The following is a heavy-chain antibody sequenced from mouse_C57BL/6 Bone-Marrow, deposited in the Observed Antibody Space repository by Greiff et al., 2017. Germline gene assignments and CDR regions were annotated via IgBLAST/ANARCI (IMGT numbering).Heavy chain of an antibody. CDR3: GRGRSGYFDV. CDR2: INPNSGYA. Sequence: QVQLQQSGAELAKPGASVKLSCKASGYTFTSYCMHWVKQRPGQGLEWIGYINPNSGYAKYTQKFKDKATLTADTSSSTAYMQLSRLTYEDSAVYYCGRGRSGYFDVWGTGTTVTVAS. D-gene: IGHD1-3*01. CDR1: GYTFTSYC. J-gene: IGHJ1*03. V-gene: IGHV1-7*01.